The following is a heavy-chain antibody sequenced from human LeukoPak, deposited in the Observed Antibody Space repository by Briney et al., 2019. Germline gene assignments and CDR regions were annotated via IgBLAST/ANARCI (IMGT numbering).Heavy chain of an antibody. J-gene: IGHJ6*03. CDR3: ARDTYGSGSYYKITYYYHYYMDV. D-gene: IGHD3-10*01. CDR2: INPNSGGT. Sequence: ASVKVSCKASGYTFTSYYMHWVRQAPGQGLEWMGWINPNSGGTNYAQKFQGRVTMTRDTSISTAYMELSRLRSDDTAVHYCARDTYGSGSYYKITYYYHYYMDVWGKGTTVTISS. V-gene: IGHV1-2*02. CDR1: GYTFTSYY.